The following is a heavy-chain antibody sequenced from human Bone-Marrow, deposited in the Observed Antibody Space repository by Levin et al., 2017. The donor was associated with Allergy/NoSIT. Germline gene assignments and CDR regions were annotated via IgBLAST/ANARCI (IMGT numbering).Heavy chain of an antibody. J-gene: IGHJ5*02. CDR1: GYTFTSYY. V-gene: IGHV1-46*01. D-gene: IGHD6-13*01. Sequence: AASVKVSCKASGYTFTSYYMHWVRQAPGQGLEWMGIINPSGGSTSYAQKFQGRVTMTRDTSTSTVYMELSSLRSEDTAVYYCARDLTGYSSSWYWFDPWGQGTLVTVSS. CDR2: INPSGGST. CDR3: ARDLTGYSSSWYWFDP.